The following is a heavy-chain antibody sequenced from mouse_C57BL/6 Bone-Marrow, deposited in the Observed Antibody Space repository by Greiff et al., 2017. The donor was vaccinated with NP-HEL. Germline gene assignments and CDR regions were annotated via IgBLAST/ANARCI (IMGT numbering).Heavy chain of an antibody. Sequence: VMLVESGAELARPGASVKLSCKASGYTFTSYGISWVKQRTGQGLEWIGEIYPRSGNTYYNEKFKGKATLTADKSSSTAYMELRSLTSEDSAVYFCAHYGSSFDYWGQGTTLTVSS. CDR1: GYTFTSYG. J-gene: IGHJ2*01. D-gene: IGHD1-1*01. CDR3: AHYGSSFDY. CDR2: IYPRSGNT. V-gene: IGHV1-81*01.